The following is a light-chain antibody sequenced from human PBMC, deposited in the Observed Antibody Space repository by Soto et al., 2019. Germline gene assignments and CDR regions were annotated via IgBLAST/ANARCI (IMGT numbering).Light chain of an antibody. V-gene: IGKV3-15*01. J-gene: IGKJ1*01. Sequence: EIVVTQSPATLSVSPGGRVTLSCRASQSVSSSLAWYQQRPGQAPRLLIYDTSTRAAGIAARFSGSGSGTEFTLTISSLQSEDFAVYYCQQYVHWPPGTFGQGTKVDI. CDR1: QSVSSS. CDR3: QQYVHWPPGT. CDR2: DTS.